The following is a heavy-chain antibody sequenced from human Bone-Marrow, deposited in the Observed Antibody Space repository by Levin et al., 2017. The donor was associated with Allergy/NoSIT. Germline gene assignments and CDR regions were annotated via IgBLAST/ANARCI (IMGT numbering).Heavy chain of an antibody. Sequence: GGSLRLSCAASGFTLNNYGLSWVRQAPGKGLEWVSAISGSGNNIYYADSVRGRFTISRDNSKNTLDLQLNSLTAEDTAVYYCAKWASYCGGDCYWFAPFDCWGQGALVTVSS. J-gene: IGHJ4*02. D-gene: IGHD2-21*01. CDR1: GFTLNNYG. CDR3: AKWASYCGGDCYWFAPFDC. V-gene: IGHV3-23*01. CDR2: ISGSGNNI.